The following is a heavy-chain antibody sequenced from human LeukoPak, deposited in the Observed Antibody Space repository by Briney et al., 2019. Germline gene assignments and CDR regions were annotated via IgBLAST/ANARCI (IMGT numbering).Heavy chain of an antibody. CDR2: INHSGST. D-gene: IGHD3-10*01. J-gene: IGHJ4*02. CDR1: GGSFSGYY. V-gene: IGHV4-34*01. CDR3: ARLRAYYYGSGSYYLDY. Sequence: ETLSLTCAVYGGSFSGYYWSWIRQPPGKGLEWIGEINHSGSTNYNPSLKSRVTISVDTSKNQFSLKLSSVTAADTAVYYCARLRAYYYGSGSYYLDYWGQGTLVTVSS.